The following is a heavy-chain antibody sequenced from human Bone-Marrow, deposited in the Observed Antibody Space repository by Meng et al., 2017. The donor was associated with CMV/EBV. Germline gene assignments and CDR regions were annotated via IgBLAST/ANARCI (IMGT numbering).Heavy chain of an antibody. Sequence: ASVKVSCKASGYTFTGYYIHWVRQAPGQGLEWVGCINPKSGDTDYSQRFQGRVTMTRDTSISTASMELSSLRSDNTAVYYCARTGSWGHYGGYWGQGTLVTVSS. V-gene: IGHV1-2*02. D-gene: IGHD4-17*01. CDR1: GYTFTGYY. CDR2: INPKSGDT. CDR3: ARTGSWGHYGGY. J-gene: IGHJ4*02.